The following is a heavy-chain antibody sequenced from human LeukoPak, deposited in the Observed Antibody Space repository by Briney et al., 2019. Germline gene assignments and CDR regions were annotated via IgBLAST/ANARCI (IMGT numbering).Heavy chain of an antibody. V-gene: IGHV3-48*01. J-gene: IGHJ4*02. CDR3: ARVTTIYYFDY. D-gene: IGHD4-11*01. Sequence: PGGSLRLSCAASRFPFSIFRKHCVRESRGKGVEWLSYIISSRSTIHYADSVKGRFTISRDNAKNSLYLQMNSLRAEDTAVYYCARVTTIYYFDYWGQGTLVTVSS. CDR1: RFPFSIFR. CDR2: IISSRSTI.